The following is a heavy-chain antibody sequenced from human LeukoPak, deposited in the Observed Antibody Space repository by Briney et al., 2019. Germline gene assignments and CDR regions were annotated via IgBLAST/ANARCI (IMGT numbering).Heavy chain of an antibody. V-gene: IGHV3-23*01. CDR3: AKDLLTVVAARFDY. Sequence: PGGSLRLSCAASGFTFSGYAMSWVRQAPGKGLEWVSAISGSGGSTYYADSVKGRFTISRDDSTNTLYLQMNSLRAEDTAVYYCAKDLLTVVAARFDYWGQGTLVTVSS. CDR1: GFTFSGYA. J-gene: IGHJ4*02. CDR2: ISGSGGST. D-gene: IGHD2-15*01.